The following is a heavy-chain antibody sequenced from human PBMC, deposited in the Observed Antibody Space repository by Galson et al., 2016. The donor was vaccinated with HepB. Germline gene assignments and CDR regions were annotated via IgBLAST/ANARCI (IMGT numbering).Heavy chain of an antibody. J-gene: IGHJ4*02. CDR1: GGSISTSNYY. CDR3: ARLYPFDF. D-gene: IGHD2-2*01. CDR2: LYHNGNT. Sequence: ETLSLTCTVSGGSISTSNYYWSWIRQSPGKGLEWIGSLYHNGNTYYNSSLKSRVTISVGKSDTQFSLKMTSMTASDTAVYYCARLYPFDFWGQGALVIVSS. V-gene: IGHV4-39*01.